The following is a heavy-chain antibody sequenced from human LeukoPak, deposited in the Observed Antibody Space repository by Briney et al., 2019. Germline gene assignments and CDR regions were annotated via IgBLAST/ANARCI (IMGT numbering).Heavy chain of an antibody. D-gene: IGHD2-2*01. V-gene: IGHV1-8*01. Sequence: ASVKVSCKASGYTFTSYDINWVRQATGQGLEWMGWMNPNSGNTGYAQKFQGRVTMTRNTSISTAYMELSGLRSEDTAVYYCARKRKTRQLLYYYYYMDVWGKGTTVTVSS. CDR2: MNPNSGNT. CDR1: GYTFTSYD. CDR3: ARKRKTRQLLYYYYYMDV. J-gene: IGHJ6*03.